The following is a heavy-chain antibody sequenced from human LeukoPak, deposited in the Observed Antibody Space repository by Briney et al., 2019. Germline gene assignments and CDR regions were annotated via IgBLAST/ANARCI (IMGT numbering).Heavy chain of an antibody. Sequence: GGTLRLSCAASGFTFSSYGMRWGRQDPGEGREWVAFIRYDGSEKYFADSVKDRFTISRDNSKNTLYLQMNSLRVADTAVYYCAKEPLYDVVATTHFDYWGQGTLVTVSS. CDR1: GFTFSSYG. V-gene: IGHV3-30*02. J-gene: IGHJ4*02. CDR3: AKEPLYDVVATTHFDY. CDR2: IRYDGSEK. D-gene: IGHD5-12*01.